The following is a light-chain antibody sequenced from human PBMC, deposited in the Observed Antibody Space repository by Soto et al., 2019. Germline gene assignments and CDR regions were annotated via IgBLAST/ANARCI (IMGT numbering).Light chain of an antibody. CDR2: DAS. Sequence: DIQMTQSPSTLSASVGDRVTITCRASQSISSSLALYQQRPGKAPKLLIYDASSLESGVPSRFSGSGSGTEFTLTINSLQPDDFATYYCQQYNSYWTFGQGTKVDIK. CDR1: QSISSS. V-gene: IGKV1-5*01. J-gene: IGKJ1*01. CDR3: QQYNSYWT.